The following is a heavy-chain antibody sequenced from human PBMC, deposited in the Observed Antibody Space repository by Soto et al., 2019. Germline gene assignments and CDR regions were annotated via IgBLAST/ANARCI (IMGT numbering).Heavy chain of an antibody. D-gene: IGHD6-13*01. CDR1: GFTFSSYE. Sequence: PGGSLRLSCAASGFTFSSYEMNWVRQAPGKGLEWVSYISSSGSTIYYADSVKGRFTISRDNAKNSLYLQMNSLRAEDTAVYYCARESVPGIAAAVGYYGMDVWGQGTTVTVSS. V-gene: IGHV3-48*03. CDR2: ISSSGSTI. CDR3: ARESVPGIAAAVGYYGMDV. J-gene: IGHJ6*02.